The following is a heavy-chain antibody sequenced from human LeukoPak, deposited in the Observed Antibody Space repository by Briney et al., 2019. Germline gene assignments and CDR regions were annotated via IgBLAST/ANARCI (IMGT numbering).Heavy chain of an antibody. D-gene: IGHD3-10*01. CDR1: GGSISSGSYY. J-gene: IGHJ4*02. CDR3: ARHHYYGSGYAMDY. Sequence: SETLSLTCTVSGGSISSGSYYWSWIRQPAGKGLEWIGRIYTSGSTNYNPSLKSRVTISVDTSKNQFSLKLSSVTAADTAVYYCARHHYYGSGYAMDYWGQGTLVTVSS. CDR2: IYTSGST. V-gene: IGHV4-61*02.